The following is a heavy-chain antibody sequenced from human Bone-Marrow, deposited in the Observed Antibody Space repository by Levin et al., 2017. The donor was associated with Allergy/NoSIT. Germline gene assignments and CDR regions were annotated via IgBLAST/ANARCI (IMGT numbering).Heavy chain of an antibody. CDR2: IKSQSDGGTT. CDR1: GIIFSEAW. V-gene: IGHV3-15*01. Sequence: GGSLRLSCRASGIIFSEAWMSWVRQAPGKGLEWVGRIKSQSDGGTTHYPAAVKGRFIISRDDSKKMLYLQMNSLKTEDTGIYYCTTDIDYWGQGTLVTVSS. CDR3: TTDIDY. J-gene: IGHJ4*02.